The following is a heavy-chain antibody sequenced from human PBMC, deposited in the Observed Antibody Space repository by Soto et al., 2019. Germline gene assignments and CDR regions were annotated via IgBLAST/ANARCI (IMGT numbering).Heavy chain of an antibody. D-gene: IGHD2-21*02. CDR2: INPSSGAT. CDR3: AKYCGGDCRHFDA. Sequence: ASVKVSCKTSGYNFIAYYIYWVRQAPGQGPEWMGMINPSSGATNIAQKFQGRITVTSDSSTNTAYLQLSSLRSEDAAVYYCAKYCGGDCRHFDAWGQGTRVTVSS. CDR1: GYNFIAYY. J-gene: IGHJ4*02. V-gene: IGHV1-46*01.